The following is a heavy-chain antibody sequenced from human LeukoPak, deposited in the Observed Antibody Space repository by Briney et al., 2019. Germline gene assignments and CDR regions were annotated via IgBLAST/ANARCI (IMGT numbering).Heavy chain of an antibody. Sequence: PGGSLRLSCAASGFSFSDHYMSWIRQAPGKGLEWVPYISRSGSTIYYADSVKGRFTISRDNAKNSLYLQMNSLRVEDTAVYYCVRTASRIFGMQWGQGSLVIVSS. CDR3: VRTASRIFGMQ. CDR2: ISRSGSTI. J-gene: IGHJ4*02. CDR1: GFSFSDHY. V-gene: IGHV3-11*04. D-gene: IGHD3-3*01.